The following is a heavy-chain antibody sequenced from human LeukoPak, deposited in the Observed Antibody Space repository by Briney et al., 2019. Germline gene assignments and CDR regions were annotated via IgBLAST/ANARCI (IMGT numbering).Heavy chain of an antibody. CDR1: GFTFSSYG. J-gene: IGHJ4*02. V-gene: IGHV3-30*18. CDR2: ISYDGSNK. D-gene: IGHD3-22*01. CDR3: AKEPHYYYDSSGYYDY. Sequence: GGSLRLSCEASGFTFSSYGIHWVRQAPGKGLEWVAVISYDGSNKYYADSVKGRFTISRDNSKNTLYLQMNSLRAEDTAVCYCAKEPHYYYDSSGYYDYWGQGTLVTVSS.